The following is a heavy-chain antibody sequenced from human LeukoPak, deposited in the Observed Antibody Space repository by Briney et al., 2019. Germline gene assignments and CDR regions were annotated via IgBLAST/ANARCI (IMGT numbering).Heavy chain of an antibody. D-gene: IGHD6-13*01. CDR2: INHSGST. Sequence: SETLSLTCAVYGGSFSGYYWSWIRQPPGKGLEWIGEINHSGSTNYNPSLKSRVTISVDTSKNQFSLKLSSVTAADTTVYYCASRIRSSSRPAAYFQHCGQGTLVTVSS. CDR1: GGSFSGYY. CDR3: ASRIRSSSRPAAYFQH. V-gene: IGHV4-34*01. J-gene: IGHJ1*01.